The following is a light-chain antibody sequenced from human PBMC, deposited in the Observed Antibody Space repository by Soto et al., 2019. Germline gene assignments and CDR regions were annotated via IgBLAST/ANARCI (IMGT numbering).Light chain of an antibody. CDR3: SSYTGTGTLSYV. J-gene: IGLJ1*01. Sequence: QSALTQPASVSGSPGQSITISCTGTSSDVGGYNYVSWYQQRPGKAPKLMIHEVTNRPSGISNRFSGSKSGNTASLTISGLQAEDEADYYCSSYTGTGTLSYVFGTGTKLTVL. V-gene: IGLV2-14*01. CDR2: EVT. CDR1: SSDVGGYNY.